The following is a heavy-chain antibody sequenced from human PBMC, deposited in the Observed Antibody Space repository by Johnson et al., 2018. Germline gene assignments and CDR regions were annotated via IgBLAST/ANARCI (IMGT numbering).Heavy chain of an antibody. Sequence: QVQLQESGPVLVKPSETLSLTCTVSGSSMSNYYWTWIRQPPGKGLEWIGFVHYSGNTNYNPSLKSRVTIAVDSAKTQFSLNVISMTAADPAVYYCARGQGALYNYYMDVWGKGTTVTVS. CDR2: VHYSGNT. V-gene: IGHV4-59*01. J-gene: IGHJ6*03. CDR1: GSSMSNYY. D-gene: IGHD3-16*01. CDR3: ARGQGALYNYYMDV.